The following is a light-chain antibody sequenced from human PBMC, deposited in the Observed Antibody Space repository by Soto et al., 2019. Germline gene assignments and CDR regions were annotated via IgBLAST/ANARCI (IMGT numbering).Light chain of an antibody. J-gene: IGLJ3*02. V-gene: IGLV1-40*01. Sequence: QSVLTQPPSASGTPGQRLTISCSGSSSNIRSNAVNWYQHLPGTSPKLLIYGNHNRPSGVPDRFSASKSGTSASLAISDLQAEDEADYYCQSYDSSLSGSWVFGGGTKVTVL. CDR2: GNH. CDR3: QSYDSSLSGSWV. CDR1: SSNIRSNA.